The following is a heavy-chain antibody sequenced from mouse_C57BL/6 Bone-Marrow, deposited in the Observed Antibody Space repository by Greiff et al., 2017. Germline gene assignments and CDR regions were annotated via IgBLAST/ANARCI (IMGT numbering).Heavy chain of an antibody. CDR2: IYPCGCYP. J-gene: IGHJ4*01. Sequence: VQLQQSGAELVRPGTSVKMSCKASGYTFTNYWLRWAKHRPVHGLYLIVDIYPCGCYPHYNEKFKCKATLTADKSSSTAYMQFSSLTSEDSAIYYCARDGNHGAMDYWGQGTSVTVSS. CDR1: GYTFTNYW. V-gene: IGHV1-63*01. CDR3: ARDGNHGAMDY. D-gene: IGHD1-1*01.